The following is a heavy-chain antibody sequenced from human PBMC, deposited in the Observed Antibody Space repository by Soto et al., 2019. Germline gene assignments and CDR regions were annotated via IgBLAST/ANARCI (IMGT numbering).Heavy chain of an antibody. J-gene: IGHJ5*02. CDR2: INHSGSS. CDR3: ARAKFTLLGYCISTSCYGLDWFDP. V-gene: IGHV4-34*01. Sequence: PSETLSLTCDVYGGSFSGYDWTWIRQPPGTGLEWIGEINHSGSSNYNPSLKSRVTISVDTSKNQFSLKLSSVTAADTAVYYCARAKFTLLGYCISTSCYGLDWFDPWGQGTLVTVSS. D-gene: IGHD2-2*01. CDR1: GGSFSGYD.